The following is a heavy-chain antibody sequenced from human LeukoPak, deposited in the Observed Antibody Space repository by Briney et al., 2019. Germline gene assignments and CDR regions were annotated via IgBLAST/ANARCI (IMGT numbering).Heavy chain of an antibody. CDR1: GFTFSSYE. CDR3: ARDYGGSSPFDY. Sequence: GGSLRLSCAASGFTFSSYEMHWVRQPPGKGLEWVSYISSSHSTIYYADSVKGRFTISRDNAKNSLYLQMNSLRAEDTAVYYCARDYGGSSPFDYWGQGTLVTVSS. V-gene: IGHV3-48*03. CDR2: ISSSHSTI. J-gene: IGHJ4*02. D-gene: IGHD4-23*01.